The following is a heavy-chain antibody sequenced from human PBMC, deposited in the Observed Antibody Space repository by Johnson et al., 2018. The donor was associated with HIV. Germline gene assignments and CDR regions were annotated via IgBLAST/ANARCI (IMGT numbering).Heavy chain of an antibody. CDR1: GFTFSSYG. J-gene: IGHJ3*02. CDR2: IRYDGSNK. D-gene: IGHD2-21*02. Sequence: QVQLVESGGGVVQPGGSLRLSCVASGFTFSSYGIHWVRQAPGKGLEWVAFIRYDGSNKYYADSVKGRFTISSDNSKNTLYLQMNSLGAEDTAVYYCARDVGLLAYCGGDCYSDGVDIWGQGTMVTVSS. CDR3: ARDVGLLAYCGGDCYSDGVDI. V-gene: IGHV3-30*02.